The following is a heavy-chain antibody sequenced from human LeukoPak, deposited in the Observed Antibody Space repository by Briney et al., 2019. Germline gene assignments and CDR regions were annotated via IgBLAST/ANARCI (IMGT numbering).Heavy chain of an antibody. J-gene: IGHJ4*02. CDR1: GFTFSSYG. D-gene: IGHD3-3*01. CDR2: IWYDGSNK. Sequence: GGSLRLSCAASGFTFSSYGMHWVRQAPGKGLEWVAVIWYDGSNKYYADSVKGRFTISRDNSKNTPYLQMNSLRAEDTAVYYCARGKGYDFWSGYYTGYFDYWGQGTLVTVSS. CDR3: ARGKGYDFWSGYYTGYFDY. V-gene: IGHV3-33*01.